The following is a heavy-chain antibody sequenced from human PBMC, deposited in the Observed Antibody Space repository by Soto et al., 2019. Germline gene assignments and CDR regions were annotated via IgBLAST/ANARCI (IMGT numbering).Heavy chain of an antibody. J-gene: IGHJ3*02. CDR2: IKPDGSEK. Sequence: PGGSLRLSCRASGFTFSSYWMSWVRQAPGKGLEWVANIKPDGSEKWYVDSVKGRFTISRDNAKNSLYVQMISLRAEDTAVYYCARGDYYDTSGPFSDAFDIWGQGTMVTVSS. CDR3: ARGDYYDTSGPFSDAFDI. V-gene: IGHV3-7*04. D-gene: IGHD3-22*01. CDR1: GFTFSSYW.